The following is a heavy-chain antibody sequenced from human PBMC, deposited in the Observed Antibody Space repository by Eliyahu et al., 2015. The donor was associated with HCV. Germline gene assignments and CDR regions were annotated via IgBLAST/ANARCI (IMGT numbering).Heavy chain of an antibody. D-gene: IGHD5-12*01. CDR2: XXSDGSST. CDR3: ARYTSSWYDY. Sequence: EVQLVESGGGLVQPGGSLRLXXAASGFTFSSNWMHWVRQVPGKGXVWVSRXXSDGSSTDYADSVKGRFTISXDNARNTLYLQMNTLRAEDTAIYYCARYTSSWYDYWGQGTLVTVSS. V-gene: IGHV3-74*01. J-gene: IGHJ4*02. CDR1: GFTFSSNW.